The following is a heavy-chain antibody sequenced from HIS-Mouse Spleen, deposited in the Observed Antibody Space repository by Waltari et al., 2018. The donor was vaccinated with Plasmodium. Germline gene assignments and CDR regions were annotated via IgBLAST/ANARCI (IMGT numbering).Heavy chain of an antibody. D-gene: IGHD3-3*01. Sequence: QVQLVESGGGVVQPGRSLRLSCAASGFTFSSYAMHWVRQAPGQGWGWVAVISYDGSNKYYADSVKGRFTISRDNSKNTLYLQMNSLRAEDTAVYYCARLYYDFWSGYYPYGMDVWGQGTTVTVSS. CDR2: ISYDGSNK. CDR1: GFTFSSYA. J-gene: IGHJ6*02. V-gene: IGHV3-30*04. CDR3: ARLYYDFWSGYYPYGMDV.